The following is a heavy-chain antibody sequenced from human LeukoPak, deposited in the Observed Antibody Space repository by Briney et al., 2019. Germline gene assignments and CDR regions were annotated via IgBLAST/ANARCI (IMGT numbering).Heavy chain of an antibody. CDR1: GFTFSSYS. CDR3: AKVLRGMVNFVRSFDY. J-gene: IGHJ4*02. D-gene: IGHD3-16*01. CDR2: ISSGSTYI. V-gene: IGHV3-21*04. Sequence: GGSLRLSCTASGFTFSSYSMNWVRQAPGKGLEWVSSISSGSTYIYYADSVKGRFTVSRDNAKNSLYLQMNSLRAEDTAVYYCAKVLRGMVNFVRSFDYWGQGTLVTVSS.